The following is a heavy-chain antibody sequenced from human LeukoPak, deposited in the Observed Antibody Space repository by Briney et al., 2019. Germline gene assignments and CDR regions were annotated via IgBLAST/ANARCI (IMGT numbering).Heavy chain of an antibody. Sequence: PSQTLSLTCTVSGGSISSGDYYWSWIRQPPGKGLEWIGYTYYSGSTYYNPSLKSRVTISVDTSKNQFSLKLSSVTAADTAVYYCASAYYDSSGYYPPGYWGQGTLVTVSS. J-gene: IGHJ4*02. CDR2: TYYSGST. CDR1: GGSISSGDYY. CDR3: ASAYYDSSGYYPPGY. V-gene: IGHV4-30-4*08. D-gene: IGHD3-22*01.